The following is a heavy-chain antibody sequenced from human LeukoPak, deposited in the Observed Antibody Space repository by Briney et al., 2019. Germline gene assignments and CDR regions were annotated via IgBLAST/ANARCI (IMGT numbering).Heavy chain of an antibody. D-gene: IGHD3-3*01. CDR1: GFTFSSYG. V-gene: IGHV3-30*18. CDR3: AKPDNEFTIFGVAAENYYMDV. Sequence: PGGSLRLSCAASGFTFSSYGMHWVRQAPGKGLEWVAVISYDGSNKYYADSVKGRFTISRDNSKNTLYLQMNSLRAEDTAVYYCAKPDNEFTIFGVAAENYYMDVWGKGTTVTVSS. CDR2: ISYDGSNK. J-gene: IGHJ6*03.